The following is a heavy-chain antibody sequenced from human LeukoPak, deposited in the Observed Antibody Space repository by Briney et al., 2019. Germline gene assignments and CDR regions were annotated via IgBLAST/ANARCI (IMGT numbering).Heavy chain of an antibody. D-gene: IGHD1-26*01. V-gene: IGHV4-31*03. CDR3: ARYSGSYNFDY. CDR1: GGSISSGGYY. Sequence: SETLSLTCTFSGGSISSGGYYWSWIRQHPGKGLEWIGYIYYSGSTYYNPSLKSRVTISVDTSKNQFSLKLSSVTAADTAVYYCARYSGSYNFDYWGQGTLVTVSS. CDR2: IYYSGST. J-gene: IGHJ4*02.